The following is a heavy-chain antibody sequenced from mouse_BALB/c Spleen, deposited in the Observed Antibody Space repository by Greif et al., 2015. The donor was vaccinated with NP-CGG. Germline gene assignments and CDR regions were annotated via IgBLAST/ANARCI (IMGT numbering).Heavy chain of an antibody. D-gene: IGHD2-1*01. V-gene: IGHV1-54*01. CDR2: INPGSGGT. CDR3: AREDVNYVSWFAY. CDR1: GYAFTNYL. J-gene: IGHJ3*01. Sequence: QVQLQQSEAELVRPGTSVKVSCKASGYAFTNYLIEWVKQRPGQGLEWIGVINPGSGGTNYNEKFKGKATLTADKSSSTAYMQLSILTSDDSAVYFCAREDVNYVSWFAYWGQGTLFTVSA.